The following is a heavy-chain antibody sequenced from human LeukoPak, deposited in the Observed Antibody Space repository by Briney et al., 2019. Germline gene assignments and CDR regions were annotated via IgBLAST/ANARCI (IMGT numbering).Heavy chain of an antibody. CDR1: GGSIRSYY. D-gene: IGHD3-10*01. V-gene: IGHV4-34*01. CDR3: ARGPRNYYGSGSYYIRHFDY. J-gene: IGHJ4*02. Sequence: SETLSLTCTVSGGSIRSYYWSWIRQPPGKGLEWIGEINHSGSTNYNPSLKSRVTISVDTSKNQFSLKLSSVTAADTAVYYCARGPRNYYGSGSYYIRHFDYWGQGTLVTVSS. CDR2: INHSGST.